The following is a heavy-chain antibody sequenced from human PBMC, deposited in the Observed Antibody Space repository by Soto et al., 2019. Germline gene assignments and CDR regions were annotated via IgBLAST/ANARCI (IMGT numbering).Heavy chain of an antibody. J-gene: IGHJ6*02. Sequence: LRLSCAASGFTFSRYWMHWVRQAPGKGPVWVSRIHFDGSTSAYADSVKGRFTISRDNAKNTLYLQMDSLRDEDTAVYYCARDYYDNTGNSYVDYGTDVWGQGTTVTVSS. D-gene: IGHD3-22*01. V-gene: IGHV3-74*03. CDR1: GFTFSRYW. CDR2: IHFDGSTS. CDR3: ARDYYDNTGNSYVDYGTDV.